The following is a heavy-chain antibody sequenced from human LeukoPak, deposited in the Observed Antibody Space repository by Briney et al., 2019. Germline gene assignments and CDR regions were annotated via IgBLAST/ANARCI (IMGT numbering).Heavy chain of an antibody. Sequence: ASVRVFCKASGYTFTSYYMHWVRQAPGQGLEWMGIINPSGGSTSYAQKFQGRVTMTRDTSTSTVYMELSSLRSEDTAVYYCARGNNYYGSGSYNDYWGQGTLVTVSS. D-gene: IGHD3-10*01. CDR2: INPSGGST. CDR3: ARGNNYYGSGSYNDY. J-gene: IGHJ4*02. CDR1: GYTFTSYY. V-gene: IGHV1-46*01.